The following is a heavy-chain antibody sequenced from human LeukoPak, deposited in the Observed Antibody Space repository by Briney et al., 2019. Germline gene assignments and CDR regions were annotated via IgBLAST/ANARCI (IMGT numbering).Heavy chain of an antibody. Sequence: ASVKVSCKASGYTFTSYGISWVRQAPGQGLEWMGWINPNSGGTNYAQKLQGRVTMTTDTSTSTAYMELRSLRSDDTAVYYCARSPSGSYFHWFDPWGQGTLVTVSS. V-gene: IGHV1-18*01. D-gene: IGHD1-26*01. CDR1: GYTFTSYG. J-gene: IGHJ5*02. CDR3: ARSPSGSYFHWFDP. CDR2: INPNSGGT.